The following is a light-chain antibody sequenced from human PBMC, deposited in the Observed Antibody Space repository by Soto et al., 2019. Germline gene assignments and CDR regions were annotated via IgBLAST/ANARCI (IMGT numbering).Light chain of an antibody. J-gene: IGKJ4*01. CDR1: RRVVSK. V-gene: IGKV3-20*01. CDR3: QQYGSSPLT. Sequence: STQSPATLSFSPGERATLSCLATRRVVSKLAWYQQKPGQAPRLLIYGASTRATGIPDRFSGSGSWTDFTLTIIRREPEDFAVYYCQQYGSSPLTFGGGTKVDI. CDR2: GAS.